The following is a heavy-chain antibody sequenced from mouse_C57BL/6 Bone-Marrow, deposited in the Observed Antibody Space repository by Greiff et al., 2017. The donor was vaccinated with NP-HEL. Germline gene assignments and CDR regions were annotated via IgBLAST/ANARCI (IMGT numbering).Heavy chain of an antibody. V-gene: IGHV14-3*01. J-gene: IGHJ3*01. CDR3: ARDCGSSYCLFAY. CDR1: GFNIKNTY. Sequence: EVKLQESVAELVRPGASVKLSCTASGFNIKNTYMHWVKQRPEQGLEWIGRIDPANGNTKYDPKFQGKATITADTSSNTAYLQLSSLTSEDTAIYYWARDCGSSYCLFAYWGQGTLVTVSA. D-gene: IGHD1-1*01. CDR2: IDPANGNT.